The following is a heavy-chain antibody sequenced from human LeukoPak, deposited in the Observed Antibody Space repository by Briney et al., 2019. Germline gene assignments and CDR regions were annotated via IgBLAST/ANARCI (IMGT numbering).Heavy chain of an antibody. D-gene: IGHD3-10*01. CDR2: INHSGST. CDR3: ARGGYYYGSGSHPRQFDY. J-gene: IGHJ4*02. V-gene: IGHV4-34*01. CDR1: GGSFSGYY. Sequence: PSETLSLTCAVYGGSFSGYYWSWIRQPPGKGREWIGEINHSGSTNYNPSLKSRVTISVDTSKNQFSLKLSSVTAADTAVYYCARGGYYYGSGSHPRQFDYWGQGTLVTVSS.